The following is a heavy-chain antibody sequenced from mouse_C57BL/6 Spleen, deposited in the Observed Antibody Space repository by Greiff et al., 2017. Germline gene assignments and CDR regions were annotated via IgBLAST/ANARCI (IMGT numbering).Heavy chain of an antibody. CDR1: GFTFSDYY. V-gene: IGHV5-12*01. CDR2: ISNGGGSP. J-gene: IGHJ1*03. D-gene: IGHD1-1*01. Sequence: EVQLVESGGGLVQPGGSLKLSCAASGFTFSDYYMYWVRQTPVKRLEWVAYISNGGGSPYYPDTVKGRFTISRDNAKHTLYLQMSRLKSEDTAMYYCARHYYYGSSYWYFDVWGTGTTVTVSS. CDR3: ARHYYYGSSYWYFDV.